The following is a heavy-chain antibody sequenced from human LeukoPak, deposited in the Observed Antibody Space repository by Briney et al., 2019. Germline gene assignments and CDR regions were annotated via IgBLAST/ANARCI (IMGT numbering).Heavy chain of an antibody. J-gene: IGHJ5*02. V-gene: IGHV1-3*01. Sequence: ASVKVSCKASGYTFTSYAMHWVRQAPGQRLEWMGWINAGNGNTKYSQKFQGRVTITWDTSASTAYMELSSLRSEDTAVYYCAREGNDILTGYYDNWFDPWGQGTLVTVSS. CDR3: AREGNDILTGYYDNWFDP. D-gene: IGHD3-9*01. CDR1: GYTFTSYA. CDR2: INAGNGNT.